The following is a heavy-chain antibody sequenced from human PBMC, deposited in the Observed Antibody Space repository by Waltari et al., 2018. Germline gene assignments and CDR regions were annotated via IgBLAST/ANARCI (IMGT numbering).Heavy chain of an antibody. CDR1: VGSISRGSSY. CDR2: IYTSGST. J-gene: IGHJ6*02. V-gene: IGHV4-61*02. CDR3: ARGPTVSGWYGTYYYYGMDV. Sequence: QVQLQESGPGLVKPSQTLSLTCTVSVGSISRGSSYWSWIRQPAGKGLEWIGRIYTSGSTNYNPSLKSRVTISVDTSKNQFSLKLSSVTAADTAVYYCARGPTVSGWYGTYYYYGMDVWGQGTTVTVSS. D-gene: IGHD6-19*01.